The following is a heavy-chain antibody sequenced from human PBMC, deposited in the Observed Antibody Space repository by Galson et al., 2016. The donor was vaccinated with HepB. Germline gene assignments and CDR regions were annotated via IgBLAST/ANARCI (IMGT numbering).Heavy chain of an antibody. Sequence: LRLSCAASGFTFINYAMSWVRQAPGKGLEWVSLLTDRGDSTYYTDSVKGRFTISRDNSRNTLSLQMNSLRAEDTALYFCAKQIGNGWDKDVFDYWGQGILVTVSS. V-gene: IGHV3-23*01. CDR2: LTDRGDST. CDR1: GFTFINYA. D-gene: IGHD2-8*01. CDR3: AKQIGNGWDKDVFDY. J-gene: IGHJ4*01.